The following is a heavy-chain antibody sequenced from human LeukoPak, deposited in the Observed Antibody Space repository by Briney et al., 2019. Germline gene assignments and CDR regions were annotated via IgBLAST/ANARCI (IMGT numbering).Heavy chain of an antibody. CDR1: GFTFSSYA. J-gene: IGHJ6*03. Sequence: PGGSLRLSCAASGFTFSSYAMSWVRQAPGKGLEWVSAISGSGGSTYYADSVKGRFTISRDNSENTLYLQMNSLRAEDTAVYYCAKPNTAMVYYYYYYYMDVWGKGTTVTVSS. V-gene: IGHV3-23*01. D-gene: IGHD5-18*01. CDR2: ISGSGGST. CDR3: AKPNTAMVYYYYYYYMDV.